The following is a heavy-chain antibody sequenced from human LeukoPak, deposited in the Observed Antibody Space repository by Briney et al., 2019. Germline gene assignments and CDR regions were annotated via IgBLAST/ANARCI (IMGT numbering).Heavy chain of an antibody. D-gene: IGHD3-22*01. CDR3: ARSPRRGFYDSSGSYFDY. CDR1: GFTFSDYY. V-gene: IGHV3-11*04. J-gene: IGHJ4*02. Sequence: KPGGSLRLSCAASGFTFSDYYMSWIRQAPGKGLEWVSYISSSGSTIYYADSVKGRFTISRDNAKNSLYLQMNSLRAEDTAVYYCARSPRRGFYDSSGSYFDYWGQGTLVTVSS. CDR2: ISSSGSTI.